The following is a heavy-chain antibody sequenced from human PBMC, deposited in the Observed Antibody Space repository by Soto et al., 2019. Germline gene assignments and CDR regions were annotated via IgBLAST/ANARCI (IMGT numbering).Heavy chain of an antibody. CDR2: ISWNSGNI. J-gene: IGHJ4*02. CDR1: GFIFDEYA. D-gene: IGHD4-17*01. Sequence: GGSLRLSCAASGFIFDEYAMHWVRQAPGKGLEWVSSISWNSGNIGYADSVKGRFTISRDNAKNSLYLQMNSVRGEDTAVYYCAKGASTTVFAFNDYWGQGALVTVSS. CDR3: AKGASTTVFAFNDY. V-gene: IGHV3-9*01.